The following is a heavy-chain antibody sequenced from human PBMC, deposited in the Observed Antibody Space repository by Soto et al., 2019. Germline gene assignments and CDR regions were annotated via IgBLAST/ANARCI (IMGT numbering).Heavy chain of an antibody. V-gene: IGHV3-30-3*01. J-gene: IGHJ3*02. CDR2: ISYDGSNK. CDR1: GFTFSSYA. Sequence: QVQLVESGGGVVQPGRSLRLSCAASGFTFSSYAMHWVRQAPGKGLEWVAVISYDGSNKYYADSVKGRFTISRDNSKNTLYLQMNSLRAEDTAVYYCVRDRLELRLGMDPDSFDIWGQGTMVTVSS. D-gene: IGHD1-7*01. CDR3: VRDRLELRLGMDPDSFDI.